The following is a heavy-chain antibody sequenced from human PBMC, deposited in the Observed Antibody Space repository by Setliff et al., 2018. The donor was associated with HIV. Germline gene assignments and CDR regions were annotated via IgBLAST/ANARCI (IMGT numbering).Heavy chain of an antibody. Sequence: PSETLSLTCAVSGGSISSGSYYWSWVRQPAGKGLEWIGHIHTSGSTNHNPSLKSRVTISVDTSKNQFSLKLSSVTAADTAVYYCARGYHLLNPDYWGQGTLVTVSS. J-gene: IGHJ4*02. CDR3: ARGYHLLNPDY. V-gene: IGHV4-61*09. CDR1: GGSISSGSYY. D-gene: IGHD2-2*02. CDR2: IHTSGST.